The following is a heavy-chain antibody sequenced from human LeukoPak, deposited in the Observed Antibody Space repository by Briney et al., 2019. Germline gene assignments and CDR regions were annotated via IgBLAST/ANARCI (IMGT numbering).Heavy chain of an antibody. CDR3: ARDHPYYFDSTSFDY. V-gene: IGHV3-48*02. J-gene: IGHJ4*02. D-gene: IGHD3-22*01. Sequence: PGGSLRLSCAASGLTLGTSSMNWVRRAPGKGLEWVSYISASSSTIYYTDSVKGRFTISRDNAKNSLYLQMNSLRDEDTAVYYCARDHPYYFDSTSFDYWGQGTLVTVSS. CDR1: GLTLGTSS. CDR2: ISASSSTI.